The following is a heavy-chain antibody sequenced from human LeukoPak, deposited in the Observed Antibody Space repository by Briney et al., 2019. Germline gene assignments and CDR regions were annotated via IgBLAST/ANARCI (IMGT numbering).Heavy chain of an antibody. CDR3: AKDTPRVRIFGVVIDYGMDV. CDR2: ISGSGGST. J-gene: IGHJ6*02. CDR1: GFTFSSYA. Sequence: QTGGSLRLSCAASGFTFSSYAMSWVRQAPGKGLEWVSAISGSGGSTYYADSVKGRFTISRDNSKNTLYLQMNSLRAEDTAVYYCAKDTPRVRIFGVVIDYGMDVWGQGTTVTVSS. D-gene: IGHD3-3*01. V-gene: IGHV3-23*01.